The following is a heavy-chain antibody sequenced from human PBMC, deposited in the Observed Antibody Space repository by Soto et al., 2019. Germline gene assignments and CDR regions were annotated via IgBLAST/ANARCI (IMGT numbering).Heavy chain of an antibody. Sequence: GASVKVSCKASGGTFSSYAISWVRQAPGQGLEWMGGIIPIFGTANYAQKFQGRVTITADESTSTAYMELSSLRSEDTAVYYCARSRGNCGGDCYSDEFDYWGQGTLVTVSS. J-gene: IGHJ4*02. CDR3: ARSRGNCGGDCYSDEFDY. CDR2: IIPIFGTA. V-gene: IGHV1-69*13. CDR1: GGTFSSYA. D-gene: IGHD2-21*02.